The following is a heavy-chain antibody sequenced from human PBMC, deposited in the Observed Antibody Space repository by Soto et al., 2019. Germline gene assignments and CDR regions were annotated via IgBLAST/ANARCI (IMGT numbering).Heavy chain of an antibody. D-gene: IGHD4-4*01. V-gene: IGHV4-31*03. Sequence: QVQLQESGPGLVKPSQTLSLTCTVSGASISSGSYYWGWIRQLPGKALEWIGYISNSGSTYYNPSLKSRVTISVDTSKNQFSLRVSSVTAADTAVYYCARAVYSNHVYWGQGTLVTVSS. J-gene: IGHJ4*02. CDR2: ISNSGST. CDR3: ARAVYSNHVY. CDR1: GASISSGSYY.